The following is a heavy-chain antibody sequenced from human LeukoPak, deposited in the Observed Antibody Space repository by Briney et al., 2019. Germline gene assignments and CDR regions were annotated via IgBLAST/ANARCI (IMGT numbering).Heavy chain of an antibody. V-gene: IGHV3-33*01. Sequence: PGGSLRLSCAASGFTFSSSGMHWVRQAPGKGLEWVALIWYDGSNEYYADSVKGRFTISRDNSKNTLYLQMNSLRAEDTAVYYCARQYGSGYFDYWGRGTLVTVSS. CDR1: GFTFSSSG. D-gene: IGHD2-2*01. CDR2: IWYDGSNE. CDR3: ARQYGSGYFDY. J-gene: IGHJ4*02.